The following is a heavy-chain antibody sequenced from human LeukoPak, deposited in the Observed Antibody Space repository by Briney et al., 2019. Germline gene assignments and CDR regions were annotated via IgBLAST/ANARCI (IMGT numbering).Heavy chain of an antibody. D-gene: IGHD1-26*01. Sequence: VPSVKVSSTASGYTFTAYYMHWVRQAPGQGLDWIGWINPNSGGTNYAQKFQGRVTMTRDTSISTAYMEMSRLRSDDTAVYYCARRQWELLRHDAFDIWGQGTMVTVSS. CDR3: ARRQWELLRHDAFDI. V-gene: IGHV1-2*02. J-gene: IGHJ3*02. CDR1: GYTFTAYY. CDR2: INPNSGGT.